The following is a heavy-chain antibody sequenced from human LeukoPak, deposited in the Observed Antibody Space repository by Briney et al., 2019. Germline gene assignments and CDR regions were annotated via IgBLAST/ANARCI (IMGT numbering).Heavy chain of an antibody. Sequence: GGSLRLSCAASGFTFSSYSMNWVRQAPGKGLEWVSSISSSSSYIYYADSVRGRFTISRDNAKNSLYLQMNSLRAEDTAVYYCAKVGSAMRGYFDYWGQGTLVTVSS. CDR3: AKVGSAMRGYFDY. CDR1: GFTFSSYS. D-gene: IGHD2-2*01. V-gene: IGHV3-21*04. CDR2: ISSSSSYI. J-gene: IGHJ4*02.